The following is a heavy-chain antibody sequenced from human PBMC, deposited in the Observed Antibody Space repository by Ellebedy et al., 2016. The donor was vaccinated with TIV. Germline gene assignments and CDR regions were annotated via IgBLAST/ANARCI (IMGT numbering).Heavy chain of an antibody. CDR1: GGSISSSSYY. D-gene: IGHD5-18*01. CDR3: ASLLRYSYGYGGALDY. V-gene: IGHV4-39*07. CDR2: IYYSGST. Sequence: SETLSLXCTVSGGSISSSSYYWGWIRQPPGKGLEWIGSIYYSGSTYYNPSLKSRVTISVDTSKNQFSLKLSSVTAADTAVYYCASLLRYSYGYGGALDYWGQGTLVTVSS. J-gene: IGHJ4*02.